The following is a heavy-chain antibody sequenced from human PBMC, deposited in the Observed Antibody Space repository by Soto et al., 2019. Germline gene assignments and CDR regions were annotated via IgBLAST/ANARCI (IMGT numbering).Heavy chain of an antibody. D-gene: IGHD2-15*01. CDR1: GASMSSGGYY. J-gene: IGHJ5*02. Sequence: LSLTCTVSGASMSSGGYYWGWIRQPPGKGLEWIGSIYYSGNTYYNPSLKSRATISVDTSKNHFSLRLSSLTAADTAVYYCARVVVEYNWFDPWGQGTLVTVSS. V-gene: IGHV4-39*02. CDR3: ARVVVEYNWFDP. CDR2: IYYSGNT.